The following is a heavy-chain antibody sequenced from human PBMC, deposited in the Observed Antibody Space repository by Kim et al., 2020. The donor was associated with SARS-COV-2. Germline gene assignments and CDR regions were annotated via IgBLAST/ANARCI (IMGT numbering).Heavy chain of an antibody. Sequence: GGSLRLSCAASGFTFSSYAMHWVRQAPGKGLEWVGVISYDGSNKYYADSVKGRFTISRDNSKNTLYLQMNSLRAEDTAVYYCARPMYSGSYSPLLDYWGQGTLVTVSS. J-gene: IGHJ4*02. D-gene: IGHD1-26*01. CDR3: ARPMYSGSYSPLLDY. CDR1: GFTFSSYA. V-gene: IGHV3-30-3*01. CDR2: ISYDGSNK.